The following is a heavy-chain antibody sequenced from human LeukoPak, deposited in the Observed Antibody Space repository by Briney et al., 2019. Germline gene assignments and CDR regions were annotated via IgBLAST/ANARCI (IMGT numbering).Heavy chain of an antibody. D-gene: IGHD3-22*01. CDR1: GFTLSNYA. CDR3: AKAYLYYYDSSGPPSDAFDI. V-gene: IGHV3-23*01. J-gene: IGHJ3*02. CDR2: LSYSGGGT. Sequence: GGSLRLSREASGFTLSNYAMSWVRQAPGKGLKWVSALSYSGGGTYYADSVKGRFTISRDNSKNALYLQMNSLRAEDTAVYYCAKAYLYYYDSSGPPSDAFDIWGQGTMVTVSS.